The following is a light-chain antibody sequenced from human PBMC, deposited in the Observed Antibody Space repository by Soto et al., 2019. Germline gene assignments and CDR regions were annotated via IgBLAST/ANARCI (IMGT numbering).Light chain of an antibody. V-gene: IGLV2-23*02. J-gene: IGLJ2*01. Sequence: QSALTQPASASGSPGQSITISCTGTSSDVGSYKLVSWYQQHPGKAPKLMIYEVINRPSGVPNRFSGSKSGNTASLTISGLQAEDEADYYCSSYAGSSTDGVFGGGTKLTVL. CDR2: EVI. CDR1: SSDVGSYKL. CDR3: SSYAGSSTDGV.